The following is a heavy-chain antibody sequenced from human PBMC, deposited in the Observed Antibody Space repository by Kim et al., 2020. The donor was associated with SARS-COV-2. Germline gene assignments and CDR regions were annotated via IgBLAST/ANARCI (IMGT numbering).Heavy chain of an antibody. J-gene: IGHJ6*02. CDR1: GFTFSSYA. D-gene: IGHD3-10*01. CDR3: AMVRGGGYYYYGMDV. Sequence: GGSLRLSCAASGFTFSSYAMHWVRQAPGKGLEWVAVISYDGSNKYYADSVKGRFTISRDNSKNTLYLQMNSLRAEDTAVYYCAMVRGGGYYYYGMDVWGQGPPVTASS. CDR2: ISYDGSNK. V-gene: IGHV3-30*04.